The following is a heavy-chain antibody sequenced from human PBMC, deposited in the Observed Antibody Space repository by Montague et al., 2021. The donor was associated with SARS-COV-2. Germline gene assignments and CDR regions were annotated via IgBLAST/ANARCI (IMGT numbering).Heavy chain of an antibody. Sequence: SETLSLTCAVYGGSFSSYYWSWFRQPPGKGLEWIGEINHSGSTNXNPSLKSRVTISVDTSKNQFSLKVDSATAADTATYYCARGTTMIIYWGQGTLVSVSS. J-gene: IGHJ4*02. D-gene: IGHD3-22*01. CDR1: GGSFSSYY. V-gene: IGHV4-34*01. CDR3: ARGTTMIIY. CDR2: INHSGST.